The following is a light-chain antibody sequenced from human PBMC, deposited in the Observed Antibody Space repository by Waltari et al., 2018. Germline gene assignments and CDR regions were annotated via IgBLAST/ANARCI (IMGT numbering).Light chain of an antibody. Sequence: EIVLTQSPGTLSLSPGDRATLSCRASQSVSRSLAWYQQTPGQAPRLLIYGASSRATGVPDRFSGSGSGTDFSLTISRLEPEDLAVYYCQHYVTLPATFGQGTKVEIK. V-gene: IGKV3-20*01. J-gene: IGKJ1*01. CDR1: QSVSRS. CDR2: GAS. CDR3: QHYVTLPAT.